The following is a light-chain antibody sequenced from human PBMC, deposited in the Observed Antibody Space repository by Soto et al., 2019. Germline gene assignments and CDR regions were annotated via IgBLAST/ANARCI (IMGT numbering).Light chain of an antibody. CDR2: KAS. Sequence: DIQSTQSPSTLSASVVDRVIITCRASQTISSWLAWYQQKPGKAPKLLIYKASSLESGVPSRFSGSGSGTESTLTISSLQPDDFATYYCQHYNNYLLTFGGGTKVDIK. V-gene: IGKV1-5*03. CDR1: QTISSW. CDR3: QHYNNYLLT. J-gene: IGKJ4*01.